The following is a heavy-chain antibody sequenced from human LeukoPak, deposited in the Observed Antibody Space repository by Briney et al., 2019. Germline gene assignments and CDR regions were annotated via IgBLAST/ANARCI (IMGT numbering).Heavy chain of an antibody. D-gene: IGHD3-22*01. CDR3: ASGHDSSGYYSSSFDY. V-gene: IGHV3-30*02. CDR2: IRHDGSNK. CDR1: GFTFSSYG. J-gene: IGHJ4*02. Sequence: PGGSLRLSCAASGFTFSSYGMHWVRQAPGKGLEWVAFIRHDGSNKYYADSVKGRFTISRDNSKNTLYLQMNSLRAEDTAVYYCASGHDSSGYYSSSFDYWGQGTLVTVSS.